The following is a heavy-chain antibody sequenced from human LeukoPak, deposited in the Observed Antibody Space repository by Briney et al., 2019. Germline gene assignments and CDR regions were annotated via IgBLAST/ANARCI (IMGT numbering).Heavy chain of an antibody. CDR2: IYYSGST. J-gene: IGHJ4*02. D-gene: IGHD3-3*01. Sequence: SETLSLTCTVSGGSISSSSYYWGWIRQPPGKGLEWIGSIYYSGSTYYNPSLKSRVTISVDTSKNQFSLKLSSVTAADTAVYYCARGGRITIFGVVIPFDYWGQGTLVTVSS. V-gene: IGHV4-39*07. CDR1: GGSISSSSYY. CDR3: ARGGRITIFGVVIPFDY.